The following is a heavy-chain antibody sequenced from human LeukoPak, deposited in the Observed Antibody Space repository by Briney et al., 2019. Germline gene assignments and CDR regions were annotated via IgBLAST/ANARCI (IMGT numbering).Heavy chain of an antibody. CDR1: GGSISSYY. D-gene: IGHD2-15*01. CDR3: ARSSVLGYCSGGSCYRDDY. Sequence: SETLSLTCTVSGGSISSYYWSWIRQPPGKGLEWIGYIYYSGSTYYNPSLKSRVTISVDTSKNQFSLKLSSVTAADTAVYYCARSSVLGYCSGGSCYRDDYWGQGTLVTVSS. J-gene: IGHJ4*02. CDR2: IYYSGST. V-gene: IGHV4-59*12.